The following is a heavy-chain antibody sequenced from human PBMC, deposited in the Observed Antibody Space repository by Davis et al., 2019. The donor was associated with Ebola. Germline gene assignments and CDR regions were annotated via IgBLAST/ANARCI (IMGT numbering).Heavy chain of an antibody. Sequence: PGGSLRLSCAASGFTVSTNYMSWVRQAPGKGLEWIGSIYHSGSTYYNPSLKSRVTISVDTSKNQFSLKLTSVTAADTAVYYCARGVVVAGSFNYWGQGTSVTVSS. V-gene: IGHV4-38-2*01. J-gene: IGHJ4*02. CDR1: GFTVSTNY. D-gene: IGHD6-19*01. CDR2: IYHSGST. CDR3: ARGVVVAGSFNY.